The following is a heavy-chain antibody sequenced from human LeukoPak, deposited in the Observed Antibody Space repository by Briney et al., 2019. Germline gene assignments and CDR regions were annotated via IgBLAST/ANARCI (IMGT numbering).Heavy chain of an antibody. CDR3: ARGPYDSSGYRFDY. CDR2: MNPNSGNT. Sequence: ASVKVSCKASGYTFSTYDINWVRQATGQGLEWMGWMNPNSGNTGYAQEFQGRVSITRNNSISTAYMELSSLRSEDTAVYYCARGPYDSSGYRFDYWGQGTLVTVSS. V-gene: IGHV1-8*03. D-gene: IGHD3-22*01. CDR1: GYTFSTYD. J-gene: IGHJ4*02.